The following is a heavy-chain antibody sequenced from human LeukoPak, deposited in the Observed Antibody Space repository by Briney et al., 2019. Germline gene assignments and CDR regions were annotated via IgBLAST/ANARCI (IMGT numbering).Heavy chain of an antibody. V-gene: IGHV4-61*02. CDR1: GGSISSGSYY. J-gene: IGHJ2*01. CDR3: ASCVPAARDWYFDL. D-gene: IGHD2-2*01. Sequence: SETLSLTCTVSGGSISSGSYYWSWIRQPAGKGLEWIGRIYTSGSTNYNPSLKSRVTISVDTSKNQFSLKLSSVTAADTAVYYCASCVPAARDWYFDLWGRGTLVTVSS. CDR2: IYTSGST.